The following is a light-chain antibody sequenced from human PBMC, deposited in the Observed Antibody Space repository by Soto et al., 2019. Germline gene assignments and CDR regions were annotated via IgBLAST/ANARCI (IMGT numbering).Light chain of an antibody. V-gene: IGKV3-20*01. Sequence: EIALTQSPGTLSLSPVERATLSCMASQSVSSSYLAWYQQKPGQATSLLIYGACRRATSIPGRFSGSGSGTDFTLTISRLEHEDLVEYCWQQDGRSPITFGQGTRLEIK. CDR1: QSVSSSY. CDR3: QQDGRSPIT. J-gene: IGKJ5*01. CDR2: GAC.